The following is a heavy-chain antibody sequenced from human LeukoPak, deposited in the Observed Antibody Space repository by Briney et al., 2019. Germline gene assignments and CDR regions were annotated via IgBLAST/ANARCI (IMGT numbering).Heavy chain of an antibody. V-gene: IGHV3-33*08. CDR3: ARDRTNFVDY. J-gene: IGHJ4*02. CDR2: IWNDGSTT. CDR1: GFTFSGHG. D-gene: IGHD3-9*01. Sequence: GGSLRLSCAASGFTFSGHGMHWVRQAPGKGLEWVGVIWNDGSTTFYADSVRGRFTISRDSSKNTLYLQMNSLRAEDTAVYYCARDRTNFVDYWGQGTLVTVSS.